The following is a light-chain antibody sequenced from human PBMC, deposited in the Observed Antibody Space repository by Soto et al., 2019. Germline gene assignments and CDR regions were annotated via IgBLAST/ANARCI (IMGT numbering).Light chain of an antibody. CDR1: QSIRTS. Sequence: DIVMTQAPATLSVSPADRATLSGRASQSIRTSLAWYQQKPGQPPRLVIYGATPRANGVPDRFGGSRSGTEFTLTISSLESEDFAVYYCQQHNIWPPITFGQGTRLEIK. V-gene: IGKV3D-15*01. J-gene: IGKJ5*01. CDR3: QQHNIWPPIT. CDR2: GAT.